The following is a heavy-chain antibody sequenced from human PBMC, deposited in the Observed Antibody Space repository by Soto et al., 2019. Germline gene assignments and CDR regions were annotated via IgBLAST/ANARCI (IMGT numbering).Heavy chain of an antibody. D-gene: IGHD2-15*01. CDR3: ARGWVDIVVVVAADQYYFDY. CDR2: KKQEGSEK. CDR1: GFPFIGIG. V-gene: IGHV3-7*03. J-gene: IGHJ4*02. Sequence: EVQLVESGGGLVQPGGSRRLSWAPSGFPFIGIGRGWVRQVPGKGLEWGATKKQEGSEKYYVDSVKGRFTISRDNAKNSLYLQMNSLRAEDTAVYYCARGWVDIVVVVAADQYYFDYWGQGTLVTVSS.